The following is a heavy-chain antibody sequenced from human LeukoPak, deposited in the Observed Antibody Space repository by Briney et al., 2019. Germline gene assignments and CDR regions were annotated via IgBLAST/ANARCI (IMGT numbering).Heavy chain of an antibody. D-gene: IGHD1-26*01. V-gene: IGHV3-30-3*01. Sequence: GGSLRLSCAASGFTFSSYAMHRVRQAPGKGLEWVAVISYDGSNKYYADSVKGRFTISRDNSKNTLYLQMNSLRAEDTAVYYCARDFQWDYFDYWGQGTLVTVSS. CDR1: GFTFSSYA. J-gene: IGHJ4*02. CDR2: ISYDGSNK. CDR3: ARDFQWDYFDY.